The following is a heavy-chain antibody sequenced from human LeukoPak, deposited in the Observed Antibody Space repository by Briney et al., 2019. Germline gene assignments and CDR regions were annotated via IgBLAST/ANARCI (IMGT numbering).Heavy chain of an antibody. CDR2: IIPIFGTA. D-gene: IGHD2-15*01. CDR3: ARDIVVVVAATPSNWFDP. CDR1: GGTFSSYA. Sequence: GSSVKVSCKASGGTFSSYAISWVRQAPGQGLEWMGGIIPIFGTANYAQKFQGRVTITTDESTSTAYMELSSLRSDDAAVYYCARDIVVVVAATPSNWFDPWGQGTLVTVSS. V-gene: IGHV1-69*05. J-gene: IGHJ5*02.